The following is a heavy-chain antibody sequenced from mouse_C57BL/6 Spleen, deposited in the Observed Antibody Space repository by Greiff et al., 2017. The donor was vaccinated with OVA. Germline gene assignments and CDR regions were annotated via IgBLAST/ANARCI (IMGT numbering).Heavy chain of an antibody. D-gene: IGHD2-4*01. J-gene: IGHJ4*01. Sequence: QVQLKESGPELVKPGASVKISCKASGYAFSSSWMNWVKQRPGKGLEWIGRIYPGDGDTNYNGKFKGKATLTADKSSSTAYMQLSSLTSEDSAVYFCARDYLYYAMDYWGQGTSVTVSS. V-gene: IGHV1-82*01. CDR3: ARDYLYYAMDY. CDR2: IYPGDGDT. CDR1: GYAFSSSW.